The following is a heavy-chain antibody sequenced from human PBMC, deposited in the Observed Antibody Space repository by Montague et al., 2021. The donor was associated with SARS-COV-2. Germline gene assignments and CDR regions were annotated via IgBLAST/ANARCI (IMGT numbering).Heavy chain of an antibody. Sequence: SLRLSCAASGFTFSSYEMNWLRQAPGKGLEWVSYISSSGITIYYADSVKGRFTISRDNAKNSLHLQMNSLRAEDTAVYYCARDNYYYDTSGYPDYWGQGTLVTVSS. CDR1: GFTFSSYE. CDR3: ARDNYYYDTSGYPDY. D-gene: IGHD3-22*01. CDR2: ISSSGITI. V-gene: IGHV3-48*03. J-gene: IGHJ4*02.